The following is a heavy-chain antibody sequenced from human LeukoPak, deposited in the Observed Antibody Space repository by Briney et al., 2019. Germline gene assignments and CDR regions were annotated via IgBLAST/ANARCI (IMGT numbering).Heavy chain of an antibody. J-gene: IGHJ4*02. CDR2: ISAYNGNT. V-gene: IGHV1-18*01. D-gene: IGHD4-17*01. CDR3: ARDRYYGDYVYTSPDY. Sequence: ASVKVSGKASGYTFTSYGISWVRQAPGQGLEWMGWISAYNGNTNYGQKLQGRVTMTTDTSTSTAYMELRSLRSDDTAVYYCARDRYYGDYVYTSPDYWGQGTLVTVSS. CDR1: GYTFTSYG.